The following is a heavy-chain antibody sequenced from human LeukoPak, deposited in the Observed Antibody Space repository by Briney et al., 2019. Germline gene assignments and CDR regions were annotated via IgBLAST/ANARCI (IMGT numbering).Heavy chain of an antibody. D-gene: IGHD3-22*01. CDR3: ARGLRYYDSSGYYSEADAFDI. Sequence: GASVKVSCKASGYTFTSYDINWVRQATGQGLEWMGWMNPNSGNTGYAQKFQGRVTMTRNTSISTAYMGLSSLRSEDTAVYYCARGLRYYDSSGYYSEADAFDIWGQGTMVTVSS. J-gene: IGHJ3*02. CDR1: GYTFTSYD. CDR2: MNPNSGNT. V-gene: IGHV1-8*01.